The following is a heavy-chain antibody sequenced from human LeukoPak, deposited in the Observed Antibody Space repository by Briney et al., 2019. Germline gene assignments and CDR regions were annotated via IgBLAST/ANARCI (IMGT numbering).Heavy chain of an antibody. D-gene: IGHD3-22*01. V-gene: IGHV4-39*01. J-gene: IGHJ4*02. CDR3: ASYFDNSGYYRRKYYFDF. CDR2: IYYSGST. CDR1: GDSISSSSYY. Sequence: PSETLSLTCTVSGDSISSSSYYWGWIHQPPGKGLEWIGTIYYSGSTYYNPSLKSRVTISVDTSENQFSLKLSSVSAADTAVYFCASYFDNSGYYRRKYYFDFWGQGTLVTVSS.